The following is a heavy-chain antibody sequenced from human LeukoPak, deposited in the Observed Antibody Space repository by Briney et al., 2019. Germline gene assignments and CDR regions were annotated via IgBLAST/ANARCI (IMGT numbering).Heavy chain of an antibody. CDR1: GYTFTSYG. V-gene: IGHV1-18*01. CDR3: ARVPYYYDSSGYYDY. CDR2: ISAYNGNT. D-gene: IGHD3-22*01. Sequence: GASVKVPCKASGYTFTSYGTSWVRQAPGQGLEWMGWISAYNGNTNYAQKLQGRVTMTTDTSTSTAYMELRSLRSDDTAVYYCARVPYYYDSSGYYDYWGQGTLVTVSS. J-gene: IGHJ4*02.